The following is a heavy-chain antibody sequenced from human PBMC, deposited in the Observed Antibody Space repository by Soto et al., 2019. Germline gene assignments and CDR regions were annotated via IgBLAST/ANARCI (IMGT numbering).Heavy chain of an antibody. CDR2: FDPEDGET. Sequence: ASVKVSCKVSGYTLTELSMHWVRQAPGKGLEWMGGFDPEDGETIYAQKFQGRVTMTEDTSTDTAYMELSSLRSEDTAVYYCAIFTGRYSGYDYASGRLGVGSHAPNWGQGTLVTVSS. V-gene: IGHV1-24*01. D-gene: IGHD5-12*01. J-gene: IGHJ4*02. CDR3: AIFTGRYSGYDYASGRLGVGSHAPN. CDR1: GYTLTELS.